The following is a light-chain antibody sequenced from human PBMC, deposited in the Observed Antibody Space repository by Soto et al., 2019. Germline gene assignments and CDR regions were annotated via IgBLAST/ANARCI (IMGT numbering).Light chain of an antibody. CDR2: EVS. Sequence: QSALTQPPSASGSPGQSVTISCTGTSSDVGGYNYVSWYQQHPGKAPKLMIYEVSKRPSGVPDRLSDSKSGNTASLTVSGLQAEDEADYYCSSYAGSNNLVFGGGTKLTVL. V-gene: IGLV2-8*01. CDR1: SSDVGGYNY. J-gene: IGLJ2*01. CDR3: SSYAGSNNLV.